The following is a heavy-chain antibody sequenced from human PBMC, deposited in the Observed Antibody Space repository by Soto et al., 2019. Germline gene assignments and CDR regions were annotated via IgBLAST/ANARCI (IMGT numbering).Heavy chain of an antibody. V-gene: IGHV4-39*01. CDR3: AILYSNHHYFDY. CDR1: GGSISSSSYY. CDR2: IYYSGST. Sequence: ETLSLTCTVSGGSISSSSYYWGWIRQPPGKGLEWIGSIYYSGSTYYNPSLKSRVTISVDTSKNQFSLKLGSVTAADTAVYYCAILYSNHHYFDYWGQGTLVTVSS. J-gene: IGHJ4*02. D-gene: IGHD4-4*01.